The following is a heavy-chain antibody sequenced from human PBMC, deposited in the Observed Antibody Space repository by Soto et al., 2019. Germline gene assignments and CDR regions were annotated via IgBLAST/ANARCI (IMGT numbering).Heavy chain of an antibody. D-gene: IGHD3-22*01. CDR3: ARDTYYYDSSGYLMIDY. CDR2: ISYDGSNK. J-gene: IGHJ4*02. Sequence: QVQLVESGGGVVQPGRSLRLSCAASGFTFSSYAMHWVRQAPGKGLGWVAVISYDGSNKYYADSVKGRFTISRDNSKNTLYLQMNSLRAEDTAVYYCARDTYYYDSSGYLMIDYWGQGTLVTVSS. V-gene: IGHV3-30-3*01. CDR1: GFTFSSYA.